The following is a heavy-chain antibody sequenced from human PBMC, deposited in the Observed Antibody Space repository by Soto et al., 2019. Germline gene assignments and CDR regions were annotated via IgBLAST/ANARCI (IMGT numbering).Heavy chain of an antibody. CDR3: ARTFDLGYCSSTSCYGTFDY. Sequence: QVQLVQSGAEVKKPGSSVKVSCKASGGTFSSYAISWVRQAPGQGLEWMGGIIPIFGTANYAQKFQGRVTITADESTSTAYRELSSLRSEDTAVYYCARTFDLGYCSSTSCYGTFDYWGQGTLVTVSS. V-gene: IGHV1-69*01. CDR1: GGTFSSYA. D-gene: IGHD2-2*01. CDR2: IIPIFGTA. J-gene: IGHJ4*02.